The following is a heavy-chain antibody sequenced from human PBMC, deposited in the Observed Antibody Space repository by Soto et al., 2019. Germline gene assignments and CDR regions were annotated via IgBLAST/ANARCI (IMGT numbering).Heavy chain of an antibody. V-gene: IGHV3-9*01. D-gene: IGHD5-12*01. CDR2: ISWNSGSI. J-gene: IGHJ4*02. CDR3: AKAYAATIVGSDRYFDY. Sequence: EVQLVESGGGLVQPGRSLRLSCAASGFTFDDYAMHWVLPAPGKGLEWVSGISWNSGSIGYAHSVKGRFTISRDNAKNSLYLQMNSLRAEDTALYYCAKAYAATIVGSDRYFDYWGQGTLVTVSS. CDR1: GFTFDDYA.